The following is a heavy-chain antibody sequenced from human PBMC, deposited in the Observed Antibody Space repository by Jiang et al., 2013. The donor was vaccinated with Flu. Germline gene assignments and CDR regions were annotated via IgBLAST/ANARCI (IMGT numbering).Heavy chain of an antibody. V-gene: IGHV2-5*01. D-gene: IGHD3-16*01. Sequence: VKPTQTLTLTCTFSGFSLSTSGVGVGWIRQPPGKALEWLALIYWNDDKRYSPSLKSRLTITKDTSKNQVVLTMTNMDPVDTATYYCAHIPGHVGDWGVGYDYWGQGTLVTVSS. CDR2: IYWNDDK. CDR1: GFSLSTSGVG. J-gene: IGHJ4*02. CDR3: AHIPGHVGDWGVGYDY.